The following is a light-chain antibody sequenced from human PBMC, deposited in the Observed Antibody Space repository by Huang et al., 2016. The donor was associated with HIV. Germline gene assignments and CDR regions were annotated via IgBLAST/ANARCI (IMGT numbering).Light chain of an antibody. V-gene: IGKV3-15*01. CDR1: QSVRSN. J-gene: IGKJ2*01. Sequence: EVVMTQSPATLSVSPGERATLSCRASQSVRSNLAWYQQKPGQAPRLLIYGASTSATAIPARFSGSGSGTEFTLTISSLQSEDFAVYYCQQYNDWPPYTFGQGTKLEIK. CDR2: GAS. CDR3: QQYNDWPPYT.